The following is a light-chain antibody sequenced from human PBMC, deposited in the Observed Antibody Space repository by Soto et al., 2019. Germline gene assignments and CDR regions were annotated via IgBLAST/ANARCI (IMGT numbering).Light chain of an antibody. J-gene: IGKJ1*01. CDR1: QSISVW. V-gene: IGKV1-5*03. Sequence: DVHMTQSPSTLSASVGDRVTITCRASQSISVWLAWYQQKPGKAPNLLIYKTSNLETGVPSRFSGSGSGTEFTLTISSLQPDDFATYYCQQYNDYSLTFGQGTKVEIK. CDR3: QQYNDYSLT. CDR2: KTS.